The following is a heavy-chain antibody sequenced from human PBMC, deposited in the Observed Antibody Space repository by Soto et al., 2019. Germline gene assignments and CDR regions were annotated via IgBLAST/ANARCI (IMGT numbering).Heavy chain of an antibody. Sequence: GGSLRLSCAASGFTFSSYAMSWVRQAPGKGLEWVSAISGSGGSTYYADSVKGRFTISRDNSKNTLYLQMNSLRAEDTAVYYCAKDGGSPYGPENYYYYYMDVWGKGTTVTVSS. CDR2: ISGSGGST. D-gene: IGHD3-10*01. CDR3: AKDGGSPYGPENYYYYYMDV. J-gene: IGHJ6*03. V-gene: IGHV3-23*01. CDR1: GFTFSSYA.